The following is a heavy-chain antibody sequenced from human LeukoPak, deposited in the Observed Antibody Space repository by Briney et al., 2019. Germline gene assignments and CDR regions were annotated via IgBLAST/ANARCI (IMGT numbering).Heavy chain of an antibody. Sequence: GESLKISCQGSGYSFTSYWIGWVRQMPGKGLEWMGIIYPANSYTIYSPSFQGQVTISGDKSISSVYLQWSSLKASDTAMYYCARHSGATYYYYGMDVWGQGTTVTVSS. CDR1: GYSFTSYW. D-gene: IGHD1-26*01. CDR3: ARHSGATYYYYGMDV. J-gene: IGHJ6*02. CDR2: IYPANSYT. V-gene: IGHV5-51*01.